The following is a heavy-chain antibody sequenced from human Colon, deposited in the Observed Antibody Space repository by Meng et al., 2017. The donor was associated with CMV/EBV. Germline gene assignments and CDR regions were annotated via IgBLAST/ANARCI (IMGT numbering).Heavy chain of an antibody. V-gene: IGHV3-74*01. CDR2: INRDGTRI. Sequence: VQVVESGGGLIHPGGSRIRSCAVSGLPDFWADWVRQGPGEGPVCVSRINRDGTRISYADSVKGRFTISGDTAKNTVYLQMNSLRDEDTALYYCLIMPPGFWGQGTLVTVSS. J-gene: IGHJ4*02. D-gene: IGHD2-2*01. CDR3: LIMPPGF. CDR1: GLPDFW.